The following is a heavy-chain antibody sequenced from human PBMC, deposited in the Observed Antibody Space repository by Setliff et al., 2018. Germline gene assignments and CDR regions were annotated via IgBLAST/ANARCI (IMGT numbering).Heavy chain of an antibody. V-gene: IGHV1-2*02. D-gene: IGHD3-16*01. Sequence: ASVKVSCKASGYTFTGYYMHWVRQAPGQGLEWMGWINPNSGGTNYAQKFQGRVTMTSDTSISTAYMELGRLRSDDTAVYFCARDGGGDSEAFDIWGQGTMVTV. J-gene: IGHJ3*02. CDR1: GYTFTGYY. CDR2: INPNSGGT. CDR3: ARDGGGDSEAFDI.